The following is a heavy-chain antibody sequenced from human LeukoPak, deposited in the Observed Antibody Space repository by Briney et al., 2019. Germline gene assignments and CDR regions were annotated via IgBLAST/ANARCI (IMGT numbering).Heavy chain of an antibody. CDR1: GDSISSSNW. J-gene: IGHJ4*02. CDR3: ARGARDGSGSSSSDYFDY. D-gene: IGHD3-10*01. V-gene: IGHV4-4*02. CDR2: IYHSGST. Sequence: SGTLSLTCAVSGDSISSSNWWSWVRQPPGKGLEWIGEIYHSGSTNYNPSLKSRVTISVDKSKNQFSLKLSSVTAADTAVYYCARGARDGSGSSSSDYFDYWGQGTLVTVSS.